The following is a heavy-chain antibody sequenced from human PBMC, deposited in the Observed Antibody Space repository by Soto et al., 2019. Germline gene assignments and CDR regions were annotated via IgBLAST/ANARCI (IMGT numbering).Heavy chain of an antibody. CDR2: IRSKAYGGTT. CDR1: GFTFGDYA. CDR3: TRASGIAVAGLVAY. Sequence: PGGSLRLSCTASGFTFGDYAMSWFRQAPGKGLEWVGFIRSKAYGGTTEYAASVKGRFTISRDDSKSIAYLQMNSLKTEDTAVYYCTRASGIAVAGLVAYWGQGTLVTVSS. V-gene: IGHV3-49*03. D-gene: IGHD6-19*01. J-gene: IGHJ4*02.